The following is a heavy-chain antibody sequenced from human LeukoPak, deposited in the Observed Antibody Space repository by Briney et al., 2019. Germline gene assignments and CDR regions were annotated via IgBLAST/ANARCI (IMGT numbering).Heavy chain of an antibody. CDR1: GGSISSGDYY. CDR3: ARAVLTGYPRNSFDY. Sequence: PSETLSLTCTVSGGSISSGDYYWSWIRQPPGKGLEWIGYIYYSGSTYYNPSLKSRVTISVDTSKNQFSLKLSSVTAADTAVYYCARAVLTGYPRNSFDYWGQGTLVTVSS. J-gene: IGHJ4*02. V-gene: IGHV4-30-4*01. CDR2: IYYSGST. D-gene: IGHD3-9*01.